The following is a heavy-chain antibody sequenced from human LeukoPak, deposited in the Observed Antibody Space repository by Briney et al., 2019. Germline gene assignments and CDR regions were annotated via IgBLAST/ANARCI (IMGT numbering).Heavy chain of an antibody. CDR3: ARDWYCSGGSCYDCFDP. CDR1: GYTFIDYN. V-gene: IGHV1-2*02. Sequence: ASVKVSCKASGYTFIDYNMHWVRQAPGQGLEWMGWINPNSGGTIYAQKFQGRVTMTTETSISTASMELSGLTSDDTAVYYCARDWYCSGGSCYDCFDPWGQGTLVTVSS. D-gene: IGHD2-15*01. J-gene: IGHJ5*02. CDR2: INPNSGGT.